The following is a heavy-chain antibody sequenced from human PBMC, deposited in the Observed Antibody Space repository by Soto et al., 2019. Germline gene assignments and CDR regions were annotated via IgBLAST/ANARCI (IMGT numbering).Heavy chain of an antibody. D-gene: IGHD5-12*01. CDR3: AKEEMATIGAPYFDY. CDR2: ISGSGGST. J-gene: IGHJ4*02. Sequence: GGSLRLSCAASGFTFSSYAMSWVRQAPGKGLESVSAISGSGGSTYYADSVKGRFTISRDNSKNTLYLQMNSLRADDTAVYYCAKEEMATIGAPYFDYWGQGTLVTVSS. CDR1: GFTFSSYA. V-gene: IGHV3-23*01.